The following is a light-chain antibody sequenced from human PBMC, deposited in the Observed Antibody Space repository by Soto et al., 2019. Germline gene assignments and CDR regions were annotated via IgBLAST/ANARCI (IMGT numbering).Light chain of an antibody. CDR3: SSYTSISTRV. V-gene: IGLV2-14*01. CDR1: SSDVGSYNY. CDR2: EVS. Sequence: QSALTQPASVSGSPGQSITISCTGTSSDVGSYNYVSWYQQHPGKAPKLMIYEVSNRPSGVSNRFSGSKSGNTASLTISGLQAEHEANCSSYTSISTRVFGGGTQLTVL. J-gene: IGLJ3*02.